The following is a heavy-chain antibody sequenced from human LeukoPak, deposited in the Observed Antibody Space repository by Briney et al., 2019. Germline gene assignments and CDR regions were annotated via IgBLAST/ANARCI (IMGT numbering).Heavy chain of an antibody. CDR2: IIPIFGTA. CDR1: GGTFSSYA. V-gene: IGHV1-69*13. Sequence: SVKVSCKASGGTFSSYAISWVRQAPGQGLEWMGGIIPIFGTANYAQKFQGRVTITADESTSTAYMELSSLRSEDTAVYYCSSHYYDSSGYPPGGYWGQGTLVTVSS. D-gene: IGHD3-22*01. J-gene: IGHJ4*02. CDR3: SSHYYDSSGYPPGGY.